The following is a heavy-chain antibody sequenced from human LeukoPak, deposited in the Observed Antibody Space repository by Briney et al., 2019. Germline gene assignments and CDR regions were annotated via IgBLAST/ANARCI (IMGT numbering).Heavy chain of an antibody. J-gene: IGHJ4*02. V-gene: IGHV1-2*02. CDR3: AVQIAATGPFSAFDY. CDR2: INPNSGGT. D-gene: IGHD6-13*01. CDR1: GYTFTSYS. Sequence: ASVKVSCKASGYTFTSYSINWVRQAPGQGLEWMGWINPNSGGTNYALKFQGRVTMTTDTSISTAYMDLSRLRSDDTTVYYCAVQIAATGPFSAFDYWGQGTLVTVSS.